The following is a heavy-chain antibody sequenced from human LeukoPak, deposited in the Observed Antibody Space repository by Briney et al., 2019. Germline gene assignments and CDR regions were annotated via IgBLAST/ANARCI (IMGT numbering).Heavy chain of an antibody. CDR1: GGSISSYY. D-gene: IGHD5-18*01. CDR3: AREDTAMASFDY. V-gene: IGHV4-59*01. J-gene: IGHJ4*02. CDR2: IYYSGST. Sequence: SETLSLTCTVSGGSISSYYWSWIRQPPGKGLEWIGYIYYSGSTNYNPSLKSRVTISVDTSKNQFSLKLSSVTAADTAVYYCAREDTAMASFDYWGQGTLVTVPS.